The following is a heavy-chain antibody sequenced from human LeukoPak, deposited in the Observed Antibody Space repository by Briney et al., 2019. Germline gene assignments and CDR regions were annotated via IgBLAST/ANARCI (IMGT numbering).Heavy chain of an antibody. J-gene: IGHJ4*02. D-gene: IGHD3-22*01. Sequence: GGSLRLSCAASGFTFSTYAMNWVRQAPGKGLEWVSVFIGGGGSTYYADSVKGRFTISRDNSKNTLYLQMNSLRAEDTAVYYCAKDVPYYYDSSGIYWGQGTLVTVSS. CDR1: GFTFSTYA. CDR2: FIGGGGST. V-gene: IGHV3-23*01. CDR3: AKDVPYYYDSSGIY.